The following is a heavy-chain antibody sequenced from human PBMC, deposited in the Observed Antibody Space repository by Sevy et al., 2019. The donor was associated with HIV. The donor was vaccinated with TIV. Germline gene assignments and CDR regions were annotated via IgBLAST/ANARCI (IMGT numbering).Heavy chain of an antibody. D-gene: IGHD6-13*01. V-gene: IGHV1-2*02. CDR2: INPNSGGT. CDR1: GYTFTGYY. Sequence: ASVKVSCKASGYTFTGYYMHWVRQAPGQGLEWMGWINPNSGGTNYAQKFQGRVTMTRDTSISTAYMELSRLRSDDTAVYYCAREMEVAAAGKGNDYWGQGTLVTVSS. J-gene: IGHJ4*02. CDR3: AREMEVAAAGKGNDY.